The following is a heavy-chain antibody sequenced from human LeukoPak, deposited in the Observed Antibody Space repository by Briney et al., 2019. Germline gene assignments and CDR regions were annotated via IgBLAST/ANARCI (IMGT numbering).Heavy chain of an antibody. Sequence: GGSLRLSCAASEFTVSSNYMSWVRQPPGKGLEWVSVIYSGGSTYYAKSMKGRFTISRDNSKNTLYLQMNSLRVEDTAVYYCARGPVAPYYGLDVWGQGTTVTVSS. J-gene: IGHJ6*02. V-gene: IGHV3-53*01. CDR1: EFTVSSNY. D-gene: IGHD2-15*01. CDR2: IYSGGST. CDR3: ARGPVAPYYGLDV.